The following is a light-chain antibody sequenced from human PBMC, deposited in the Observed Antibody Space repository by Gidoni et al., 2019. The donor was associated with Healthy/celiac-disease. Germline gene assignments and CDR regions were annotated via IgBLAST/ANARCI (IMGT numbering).Light chain of an antibody. V-gene: IGKV1-8*01. CDR3: QQYYSYPQT. CDR2: AAS. J-gene: IGKJ1*01. CDR1: QGISSY. Sequence: MTQSPSSFSASTGDRVTITYRASQGISSYLAWYQQKPGKAPKLLIYAASTLQSGVPSRFSGSGSGTDFTLTISCLQSEDFATYYCQQYYSYPQTFGQXTKVEIK.